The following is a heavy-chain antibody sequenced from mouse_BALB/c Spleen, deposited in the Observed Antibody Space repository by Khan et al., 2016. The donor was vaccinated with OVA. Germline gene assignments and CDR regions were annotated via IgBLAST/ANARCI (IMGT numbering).Heavy chain of an antibody. CDR1: GYSITSGYV. J-gene: IGHJ2*01. CDR2: ISYSGST. CDR3: ARTARIKY. Sequence: EVKLQESGPGLVKPSQSLSLTCTVSGYSITSGYVWSWIRQFPGNKMEWMWYISYSGSTNYKPSLKSRISITRDTSKNQFFLQLNSVTTEDTATXYCARTARIKYWGQGTPLTVSS. V-gene: IGHV3-2*02. D-gene: IGHD1-2*01.